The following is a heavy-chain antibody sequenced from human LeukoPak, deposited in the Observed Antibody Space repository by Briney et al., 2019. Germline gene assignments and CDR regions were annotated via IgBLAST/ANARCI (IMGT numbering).Heavy chain of an antibody. V-gene: IGHV3-23*01. Sequence: GGSLRLSCAASGFTFSSYWMHWVRQAPGKGLEWVSGISGSGGSTNYADSVKGRFTISRDNSKNTLYLQMNSLKAEDTAVYYCAKEGLWSSNGLPFDYWGQGTLVTVSS. J-gene: IGHJ4*02. D-gene: IGHD6-19*01. CDR3: AKEGLWSSNGLPFDY. CDR1: GFTFSSYW. CDR2: ISGSGGST.